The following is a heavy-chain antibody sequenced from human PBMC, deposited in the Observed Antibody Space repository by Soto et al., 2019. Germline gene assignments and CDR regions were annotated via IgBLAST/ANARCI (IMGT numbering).Heavy chain of an antibody. V-gene: IGHV4-59*08. CDR3: ACRGVIITGDYYYYGMDV. CDR2: IYYSGST. J-gene: IGHJ6*02. Sequence: SETLSLTCTVSGGSISSYYWSWIRQPPGKGLEWIGYIYYSGSTNYNPSLKSRVTISVDTSKNQFSLKLSSVTAADTAVYYCACRGVIITGDYYYYGMDVWGQGTTVTVSS. CDR1: GGSISSYY. D-gene: IGHD3-10*01.